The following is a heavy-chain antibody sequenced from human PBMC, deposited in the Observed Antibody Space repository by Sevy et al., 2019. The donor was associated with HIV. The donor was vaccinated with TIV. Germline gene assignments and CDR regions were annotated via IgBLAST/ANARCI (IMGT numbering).Heavy chain of an antibody. CDR1: EFTFSSYW. Sequence: GGSLRLSCAASEFTFSSYWMTWVRQGPGKGLEWVANINQDGSEENYADSVKGPFTIFRDNAKKSLFLQMNSLRAEDTAVYHCARTGSYADTYFYYYAMDVWGRGTTVTVSS. D-gene: IGHD3-16*01. V-gene: IGHV3-7*01. J-gene: IGHJ6*02. CDR2: INQDGSEE. CDR3: ARTGSYADTYFYYYAMDV.